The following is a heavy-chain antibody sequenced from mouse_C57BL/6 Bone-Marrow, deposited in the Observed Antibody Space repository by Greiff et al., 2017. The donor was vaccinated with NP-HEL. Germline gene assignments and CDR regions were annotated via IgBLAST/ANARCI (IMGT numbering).Heavy chain of an antibody. CDR2: INPNNGGT. CDR1: GYTFTDYY. Sequence: VQLQQSGPELVKPGASVKISCKASGYTFTDYYMNWVKQSHGKSLEWIGDINPNNGGTSYNQKFKGKATLTVDKSSSTAYMELRSLTSEDSAVYYCAIITTVVVDFDYWGQGTTLTVSS. V-gene: IGHV1-26*01. D-gene: IGHD1-1*01. J-gene: IGHJ2*01. CDR3: AIITTVVVDFDY.